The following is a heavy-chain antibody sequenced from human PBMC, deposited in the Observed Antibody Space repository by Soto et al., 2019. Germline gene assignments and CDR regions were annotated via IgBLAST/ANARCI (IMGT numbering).Heavy chain of an antibody. CDR3: AAVQESPYSMGI. D-gene: IGHD2-15*01. V-gene: IGHV1-58*02. J-gene: IGHJ6*02. Sequence: QMQLVQSGPEVKKPGTSVKVSCKASGITFNRSAIQWVRQARGQRLEWVGWIVVGSNNRDYAQKFQERVTITSDMSTSTVYMELSSLSSEDTAAYYCAAVQESPYSMGIWGQGTTVTVSS. CDR2: IVVGSNNR. CDR1: GITFNRSA.